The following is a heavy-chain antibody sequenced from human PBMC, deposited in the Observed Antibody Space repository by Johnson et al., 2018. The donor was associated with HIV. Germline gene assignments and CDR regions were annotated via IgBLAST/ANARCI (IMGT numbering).Heavy chain of an antibody. Sequence: VQLVESGGGLVQSGGSLRLSCGASGFTVSSNYMNWVRQAPGKGLEWVSVIYSGGSTYYADSVKGRFTIPRDNSKNTLYLQMNSLRVEDTAVYYCARDGESQQLPLGDAFDFWGQGTMVTVSS. CDR3: ARDGESQQLPLGDAFDF. CDR1: GFTVSSNY. J-gene: IGHJ3*01. CDR2: IYSGGST. V-gene: IGHV3-66*01. D-gene: IGHD6-13*01.